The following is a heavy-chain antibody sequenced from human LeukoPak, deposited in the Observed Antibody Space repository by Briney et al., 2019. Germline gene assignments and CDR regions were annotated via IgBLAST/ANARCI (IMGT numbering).Heavy chain of an antibody. D-gene: IGHD3-22*01. CDR1: GFTFSDYY. CDR3: AKEVTPYYYDSSGALGY. Sequence: GGSLRLSCAASGFTFSDYYMSWIRQAPGKGLEWVSYVSGSGSPIYYADSVKGRFTISRDNSKNTLYLQMNSLRAEDTAVYYCAKEVTPYYYDSSGALGYWGQGTLVTVSS. V-gene: IGHV3-11*04. J-gene: IGHJ4*02. CDR2: VSGSGSPI.